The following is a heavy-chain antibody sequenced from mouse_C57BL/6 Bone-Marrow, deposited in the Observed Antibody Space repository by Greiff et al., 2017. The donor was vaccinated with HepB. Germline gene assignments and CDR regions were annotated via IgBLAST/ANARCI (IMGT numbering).Heavy chain of an antibody. J-gene: IGHJ4*01. Sequence: DVKLQESGPELVKPGASVKMSCKASGYTFTDYNMHWVKQSHGKSLEWIGYINPNNGGTSYNQKFKGKATLTVNKSSSTAYMELRSLTSEDSAVYYCARENGSSYEGAMDYWGQGTSVTVSS. CDR3: ARENGSSYEGAMDY. D-gene: IGHD1-1*01. CDR2: INPNNGGT. CDR1: GYTFTDYN. V-gene: IGHV1-22*01.